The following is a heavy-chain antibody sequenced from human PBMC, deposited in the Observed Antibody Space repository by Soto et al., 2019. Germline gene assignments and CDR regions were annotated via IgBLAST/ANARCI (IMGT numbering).Heavy chain of an antibody. J-gene: IGHJ6*02. CDR3: AKDQEFGSRSYEAGMDV. CDR2: ASGSGRRT. D-gene: IGHD3-10*01. Sequence: EVQLLQSGGGLVRPGGSLTLSCEASGSSIATYPMNWVRQAPGKGLEWVATASGSGRRTYYADSVKGRFTISRDNSQNILLLQMSDLRAEDTAVYFCAKDQEFGSRSYEAGMDVWGQGTTVVVSS. CDR1: GSSIATYP. V-gene: IGHV3-23*01.